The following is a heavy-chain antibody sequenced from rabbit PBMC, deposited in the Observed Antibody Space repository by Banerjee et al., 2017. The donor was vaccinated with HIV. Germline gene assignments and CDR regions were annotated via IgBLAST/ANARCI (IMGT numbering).Heavy chain of an antibody. J-gene: IGHJ4*01. D-gene: IGHD1-1*01. CDR2: IDTGSGGST. CDR1: GFSFSSSYY. Sequence: QEQLVEYGGDLVQPEGSLTLTCTASGFSFSSSYYMCWVRQAPGKGLEWIACIDTGSGGSTYYASWAKGRFTISKTSSTTVTLQMASLTAADTATYFCATSGGALWGPGTLVTVS. V-gene: IGHV1S45*01. CDR3: ATSGGAL.